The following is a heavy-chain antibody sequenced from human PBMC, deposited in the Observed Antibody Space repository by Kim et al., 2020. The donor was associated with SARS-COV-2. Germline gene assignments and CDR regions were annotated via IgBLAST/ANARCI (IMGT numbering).Heavy chain of an antibody. CDR2: ISYDGSNK. D-gene: IGHD6-13*01. CDR3: ARAALAGTSLFYGMDV. J-gene: IGHJ6*02. Sequence: GGSLRLSCAASGFTFSSYAMHWVRQAPGKGLEWVADISYDGSNKYYADSVEGRFTISRDNSKSMLYLQMDSLRPEDTAVYNCARAALAGTSLFYGMDVWGQGTTVIVSS. V-gene: IGHV3-30-3*01. CDR1: GFTFSSYA.